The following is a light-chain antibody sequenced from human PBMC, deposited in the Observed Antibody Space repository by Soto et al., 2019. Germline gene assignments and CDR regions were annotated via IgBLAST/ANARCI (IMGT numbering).Light chain of an antibody. CDR3: QQYNNWPPRT. J-gene: IGKJ2*01. Sequence: EIVMTQSPATLSVSLGERATLSCRASQSVSTDLAWYQQKPGQAPRLLIYGASTRATGIPARFSGSGSGTEFTLTISSLQSEDFAVYYCQQYNNWPPRTFGQGTKLEI. V-gene: IGKV3-15*01. CDR2: GAS. CDR1: QSVSTD.